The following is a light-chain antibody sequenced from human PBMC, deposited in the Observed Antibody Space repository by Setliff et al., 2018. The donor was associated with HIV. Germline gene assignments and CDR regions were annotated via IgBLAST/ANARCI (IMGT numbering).Light chain of an antibody. Sequence: ALAQPASVSGSPGQSITISCTGTSSDVGRYNLVSWYQQHPGKAPKLMIYQATKRPSGVSNRFSGSKSGNKASLTISGLQAEDEADYYCCSNTGSNTYVFGTGTRAPS. CDR1: SSDVGRYNL. J-gene: IGLJ1*01. CDR3: CSNTGSNTYV. CDR2: QAT. V-gene: IGLV2-23*01.